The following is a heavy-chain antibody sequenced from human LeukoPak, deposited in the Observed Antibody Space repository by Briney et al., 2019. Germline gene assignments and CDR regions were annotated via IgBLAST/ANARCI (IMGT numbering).Heavy chain of an antibody. CDR2: IYHSGST. J-gene: IGHJ4*02. Sequence: TASETLSLTCAVSGGSISSGGYSWSWIRQPPGKGLEWIGYIYHSGSTYYNPSLKSRVTISVDRSKNQFSLKLSSVTAADTAVYYCARGAATAFFDYWGQGTLVTVSS. CDR3: ARGAATAFFDY. V-gene: IGHV4-30-2*01. D-gene: IGHD2-15*01. CDR1: GGSISSGGYS.